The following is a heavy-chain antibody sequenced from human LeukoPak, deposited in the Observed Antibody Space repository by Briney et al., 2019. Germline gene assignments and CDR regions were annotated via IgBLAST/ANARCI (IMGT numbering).Heavy chain of an antibody. CDR2: INHSGST. CDR3: ASFVQMAGAYYFDY. CDR1: GGSFSDYY. Sequence: SETLSLTCAVYGGSFSDYYWSWIRQPPGKGLEWIGEINHSGSTDYNPSLKSRVTISVDTSKNQFSLKLSSVTAADTAVYYCASFVQMAGAYYFDYWGQGTLVTVSS. D-gene: IGHD1-26*01. V-gene: IGHV4-34*01. J-gene: IGHJ4*02.